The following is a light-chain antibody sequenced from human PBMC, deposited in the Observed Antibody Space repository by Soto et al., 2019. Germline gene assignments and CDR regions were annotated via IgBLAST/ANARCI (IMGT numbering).Light chain of an antibody. CDR2: EVS. CDR3: SSYTSSSTLENV. CDR1: SSDVGGYNY. J-gene: IGLJ1*01. V-gene: IGLV2-14*01. Sequence: QSVLTQPASVSGSPGQSSTISFTGTSSDVGGYNYVSWYQQHPGKAPKLMIYEVSNRPSGVSNRFSGSKSGNTASLTISGLQAEDEADYYCSSYTSSSTLENVFGTGTKVTVL.